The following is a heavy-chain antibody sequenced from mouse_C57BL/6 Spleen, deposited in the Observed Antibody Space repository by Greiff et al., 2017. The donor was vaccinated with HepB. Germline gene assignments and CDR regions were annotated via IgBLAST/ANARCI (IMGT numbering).Heavy chain of an antibody. V-gene: IGHV14-4*01. D-gene: IGHD2-3*01. J-gene: IGHJ3*01. CDR3: TTGDGYPLAY. CDR1: GFNIKDDY. CDR2: IDPENGDT. Sequence: EVQLQQSGAELVRPGASVKLSCTASGFNIKDDYMHWVKQRPEQGLEWIGWIDPENGDTEYASKFQGKATITADTSSNTAYLQLSSLTSEDTAVYYCTTGDGYPLAYWGQGTLVTVSA.